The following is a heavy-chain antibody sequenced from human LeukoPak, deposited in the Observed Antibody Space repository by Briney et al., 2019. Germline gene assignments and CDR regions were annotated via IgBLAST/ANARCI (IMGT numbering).Heavy chain of an antibody. CDR2: IRSKANSYAT. CDR3: TSAPATVFDY. D-gene: IGHD2-2*01. CDR1: GFTFSGPA. V-gene: IGHV3-73*01. Sequence: GGSLRLSCAASGFTFSGPAMHWVRQASGKGLEWVGRIRSKANSYATAYAASVNGRFTVSRDDSKNTAYLQMNSLKTEDTAVYYCTSAPATVFDYWGQGTLVTVSS. J-gene: IGHJ4*02.